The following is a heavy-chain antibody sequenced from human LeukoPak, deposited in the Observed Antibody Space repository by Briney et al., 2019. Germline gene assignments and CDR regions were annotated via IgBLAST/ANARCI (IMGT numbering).Heavy chain of an antibody. J-gene: IGHJ3*02. Sequence: PSETLPLTCAVYGGSFSGYYWSWIRQPPGKGLEWIGEINHSGSTNYNPSLKSRVAISVDTSKNQFSLKLSSVTAADTAVYYCARGYRQQLPPPAIDIWGQGTMVTVSS. CDR3: ARGYRQQLPPPAIDI. V-gene: IGHV4-34*01. D-gene: IGHD6-13*01. CDR1: GGSFSGYY. CDR2: INHSGST.